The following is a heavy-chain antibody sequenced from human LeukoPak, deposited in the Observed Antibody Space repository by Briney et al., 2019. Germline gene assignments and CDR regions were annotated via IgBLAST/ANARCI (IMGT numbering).Heavy chain of an antibody. Sequence: SETLSLTCTVSGYSISSGYYWGWIRQPPGKGLEWIGSIYHSGSTYYNPSLKSRVTISVDTSKNRFSLKLSSVTAADTAVYYCARDPWNWGQGGDAFDIWGQGTMVTVSS. CDR1: GYSISSGYY. CDR3: ARDPWNWGQGGDAFDI. V-gene: IGHV4-38-2*02. J-gene: IGHJ3*02. D-gene: IGHD7-27*01. CDR2: IYHSGST.